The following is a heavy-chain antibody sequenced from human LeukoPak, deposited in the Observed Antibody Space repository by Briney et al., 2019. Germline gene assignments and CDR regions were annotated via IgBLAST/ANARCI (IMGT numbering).Heavy chain of an antibody. D-gene: IGHD5-18*01. Sequence: GGSLRLSCAASGFTFSSYWMSWVRQAPGKGLEWVANIKQDGSEKYYVDSVKGRFTISRDNAKNSLYLQMNSLRAEDTAVYYCARDAGKGYSYGYTTLNWYFDLWGRGTLVTVSS. J-gene: IGHJ2*01. CDR1: GFTFSSYW. CDR2: IKQDGSEK. CDR3: ARDAGKGYSYGYTTLNWYFDL. V-gene: IGHV3-7*01.